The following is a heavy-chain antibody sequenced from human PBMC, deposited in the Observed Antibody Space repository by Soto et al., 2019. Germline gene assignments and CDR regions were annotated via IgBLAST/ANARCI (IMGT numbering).Heavy chain of an antibody. V-gene: IGHV1-69*13. CDR2: IIPIFGTA. Sequence: SVKVSCKASGGTFSSYVISWVRQAPGQGLEWMGGIIPIFGTANYAQKFQGRVTITADESTSTAYMELSSLRSEDTAVYYCARECGADCGYSYGSTDYYGMDVWGQGTTVTVSS. CDR1: GGTFSSYV. CDR3: ARECGADCGYSYGSTDYYGMDV. J-gene: IGHJ6*02. D-gene: IGHD5-18*01.